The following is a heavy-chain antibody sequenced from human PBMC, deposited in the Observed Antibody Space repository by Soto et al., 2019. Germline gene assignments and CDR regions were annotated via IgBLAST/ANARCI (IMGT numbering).Heavy chain of an antibody. V-gene: IGHV3-21*01. J-gene: IGHJ4*02. CDR1: GFTFSSYS. D-gene: IGHD2-2*01. CDR2: ISSSSSYI. Sequence: GGSLRLSCAASGFTFSSYSMNWVRQAPGKGLEWVSSISSSSSYIYYADSVKGRFTISRDNAKNSLYLQMNSLRAEDTAVYYCATVPQGYCSSTSCYGVFDYWGQGTLVTVSS. CDR3: ATVPQGYCSSTSCYGVFDY.